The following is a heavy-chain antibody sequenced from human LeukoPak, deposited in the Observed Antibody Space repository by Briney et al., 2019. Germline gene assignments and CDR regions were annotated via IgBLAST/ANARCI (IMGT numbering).Heavy chain of an antibody. CDR1: GGSISTYY. CDR3: AENYYGSGSYSNDAFDI. V-gene: IGHV4-59*01. D-gene: IGHD3-10*01. Sequence: PSETLSLTCTVSGGSISTYYWSWIRQPPGKGLEWIAYIYYSGITSYNPSLKSRVTISVDTSKNQFSLKLNSVTAADTAVYYCAENYYGSGSYSNDAFDIWGQGTMVTVSS. CDR2: IYYSGIT. J-gene: IGHJ3*02.